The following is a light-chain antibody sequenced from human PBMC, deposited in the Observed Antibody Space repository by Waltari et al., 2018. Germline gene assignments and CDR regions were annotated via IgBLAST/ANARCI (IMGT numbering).Light chain of an antibody. CDR2: KAV. Sequence: DIQMTQSPSTLSASIGDRVTITCRASQSISSWLAWYQQQPGKAPNLLIYKAVSLRSGVPSRFSGSGSGTEFTLTISCLQSEDFATYYCQQYYSYPLTFGGGTKVEIK. V-gene: IGKV1-5*03. CDR3: QQYYSYPLT. CDR1: QSISSW. J-gene: IGKJ4*01.